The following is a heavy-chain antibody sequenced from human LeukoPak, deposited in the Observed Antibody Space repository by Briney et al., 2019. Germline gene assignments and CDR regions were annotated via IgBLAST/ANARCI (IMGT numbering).Heavy chain of an antibody. J-gene: IGHJ4*02. CDR2: IYYSGST. D-gene: IGHD1-26*01. Sequence: NPSETLSLTCTVSGGSISSGDYYWSWIRQPPGKGLEWIGYIYYSGSTYYNPSLKSRVTISVDTSKNQFSLKLSSVTAADTAVYYCARHVIVGAPSRSPAQFDYWGQGTLVTVSS. CDR3: ARHVIVGAPSRSPAQFDY. V-gene: IGHV4-30-4*01. CDR1: GGSISSGDYY.